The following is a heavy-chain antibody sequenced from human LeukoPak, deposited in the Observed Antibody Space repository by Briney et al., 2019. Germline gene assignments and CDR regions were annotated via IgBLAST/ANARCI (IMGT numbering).Heavy chain of an antibody. Sequence: ASVKVSCKASGYTFINYAINWGRQAPGQSLEWVGWINAVNGNTKYSPKFQGRVSITRDTSASTAYMELSSLTSEDTAVYYCARGPRAAADDYWGQGTLVTVSS. J-gene: IGHJ4*02. D-gene: IGHD6-13*01. CDR3: ARGPRAAADDY. V-gene: IGHV1-3*01. CDR1: GYTFINYA. CDR2: INAVNGNT.